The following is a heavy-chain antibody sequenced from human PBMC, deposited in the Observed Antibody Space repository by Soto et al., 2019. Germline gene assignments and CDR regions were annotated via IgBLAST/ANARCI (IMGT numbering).Heavy chain of an antibody. V-gene: IGHV1-18*01. Sequence: QVQLVQSGAEVKKPGASVKVSCKASGYTFTSYGISWVRQAPGQGLEWMGWISAYNGNTNYAQKLQGRVTMTTDTSTSTAYMELRSLRSDDTAVYYCARDFGFIAGADTGGEAYYYYGMDVWGQGTTVTVSS. CDR2: ISAYNGNT. D-gene: IGHD6-19*01. J-gene: IGHJ6*02. CDR3: ARDFGFIAGADTGGEAYYYYGMDV. CDR1: GYTFTSYG.